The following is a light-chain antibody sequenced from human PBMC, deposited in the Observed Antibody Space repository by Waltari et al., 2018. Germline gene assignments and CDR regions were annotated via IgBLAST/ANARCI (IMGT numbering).Light chain of an antibody. J-gene: IGKJ1*01. Sequence: EIVMTQSPATLSVSPGEEATLSCRASQSVDSNLVWYQQKPGQAPTLIIFGASGRATGVPARFSGSGSGTEYTLTIGSLQSEDSAVYYCQQYSSWPLWTFGQGTKVEIK. CDR3: QQYSSWPLWT. CDR2: GAS. V-gene: IGKV3-15*01. CDR1: QSVDSN.